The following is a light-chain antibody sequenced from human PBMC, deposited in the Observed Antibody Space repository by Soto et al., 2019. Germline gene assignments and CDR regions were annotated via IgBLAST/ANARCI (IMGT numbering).Light chain of an antibody. CDR1: QSISSY. V-gene: IGKV1-39*01. J-gene: IGKJ4*01. CDR2: VAS. CDR3: QQSSSTPQT. Sequence: DIQMTQSPSSLSASVGDRVTITCRASQSISSYLSWYQQKPGKAPTLLINVASTLQSGVPSMFSGSGSGKDFTLAISSLQPEDFATYFCQQSSSTPQTFGGGTRVEIK.